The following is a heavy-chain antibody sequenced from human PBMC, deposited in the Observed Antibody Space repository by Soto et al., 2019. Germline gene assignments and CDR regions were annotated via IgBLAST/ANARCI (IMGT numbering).Heavy chain of an antibody. Sequence: XVTLSLTCTVSGGSVTNSSYYWGWIRQSPGKGLEWIGSVYYRGRSYSKSSVKSRVTISVDTSKNRFSLSLNSVTASDTAVYFCVSQRTTVPTQAYFDYWGPGALVTVSS. J-gene: IGHJ4*02. CDR1: GGSVTNSSYY. D-gene: IGHD4-17*01. CDR3: VSQRTTVPTQAYFDY. V-gene: IGHV4-39*01. CDR2: VYYRGRS.